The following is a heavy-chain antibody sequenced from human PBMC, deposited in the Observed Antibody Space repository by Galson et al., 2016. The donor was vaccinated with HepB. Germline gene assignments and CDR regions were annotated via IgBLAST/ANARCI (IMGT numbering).Heavy chain of an antibody. Sequence: SVKVSCKASGYTFTSYNVHWVRQAPGQGLEWMGIINPSGGSTSYAQRFQGRVTMTTDTSTSTAYMELRSLRSDDTAVYYCAREGSGSVAGPRWFDPWGRGTLVTVSS. V-gene: IGHV1-46*01. CDR1: GYTFTSYN. D-gene: IGHD6-19*01. J-gene: IGHJ5*02. CDR3: AREGSGSVAGPRWFDP. CDR2: INPSGGST.